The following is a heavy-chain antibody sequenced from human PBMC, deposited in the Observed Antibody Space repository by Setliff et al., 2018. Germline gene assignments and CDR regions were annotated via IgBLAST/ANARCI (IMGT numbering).Heavy chain of an antibody. J-gene: IGHJ6*02. V-gene: IGHV4-59*10. CDR2: IYKGGST. CDR1: GDSISSYY. CDR3: ATRTFAVIPHSGLGLDYFYGMDV. Sequence: SETLSLTCDVSGDSISSYYWSWIRQPAGKGLEWIGDIYKGGSTYYNPSLRSRVSMSLDTSKRQVSLNLNSVTAADTGVYYCATRTFAVIPHSGLGLDYFYGMDVWGRGTTVTVSS. D-gene: IGHD2-21*01.